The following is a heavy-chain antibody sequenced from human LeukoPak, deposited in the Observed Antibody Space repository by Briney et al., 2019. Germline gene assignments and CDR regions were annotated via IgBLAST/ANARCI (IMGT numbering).Heavy chain of an antibody. Sequence: GGSLRLSCVASGFTFSNYAMSWVRQAPGKGLERVSGITGYGDTTFYADSVKGRFTISRDNSKNTLYLQMNSLSAEDTATYHCVKDYPSTSSVTAPLFESWGQGLPVTVSS. CDR1: GFTFSNYA. CDR3: VKDYPSTSSVTAPLFES. V-gene: IGHV3-23*01. J-gene: IGHJ4*02. CDR2: ITGYGDTT. D-gene: IGHD2-21*02.